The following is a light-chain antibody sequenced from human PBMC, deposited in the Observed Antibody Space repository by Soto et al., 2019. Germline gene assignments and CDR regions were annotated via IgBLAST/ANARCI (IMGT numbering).Light chain of an antibody. Sequence: QSVLTQSPSASASLGASVKLTCTLSSGHSSYTIAWHQQQPEKGPRYLMRLNSDGSHSKGDGIPDRFSGSSSGAESYLNISSRRSEDEADYYCQTWGTAVKVVFGGGTKLTVL. CDR3: QTWGTAVKVV. V-gene: IGLV4-69*01. J-gene: IGLJ2*01. CDR2: LNSDGSH. CDR1: SGHSSYT.